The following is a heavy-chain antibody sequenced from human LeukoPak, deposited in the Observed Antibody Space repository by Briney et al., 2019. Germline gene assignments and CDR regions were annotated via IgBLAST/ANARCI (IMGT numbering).Heavy chain of an antibody. V-gene: IGHV3-53*01. D-gene: IGHD1-20*01. CDR2: IYSGVSGVST. CDR3: AKAASGNWNDVSDY. Sequence: PGGSLRLSCAASGFSVSNTYMSWVRQAPGKGLEWVSVIYSGVSGVSTYYADSVKGRFTISRDNSKNTLYLQMNSLRAEDTAVYYCAKAASGNWNDVSDYWGQGTLVTVSS. CDR1: GFSVSNTY. J-gene: IGHJ4*02.